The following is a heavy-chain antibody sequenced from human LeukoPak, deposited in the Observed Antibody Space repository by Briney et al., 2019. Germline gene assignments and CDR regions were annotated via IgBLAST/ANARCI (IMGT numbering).Heavy chain of an antibody. CDR2: IYYSGST. V-gene: IGHV4-61*01. CDR3: ARVYCSGGSCYWFDP. CDR1: GYSISSGYY. Sequence: SETLSLTCTVSGYSISSGYYWSWIRQPPGKGLEWIGYIYYSGSTNYNPSLKSRVTISVDTSKNQFSLKLSSVTAADTAVYYCARVYCSGGSCYWFDPWGQGTLVTVSS. D-gene: IGHD2-15*01. J-gene: IGHJ5*02.